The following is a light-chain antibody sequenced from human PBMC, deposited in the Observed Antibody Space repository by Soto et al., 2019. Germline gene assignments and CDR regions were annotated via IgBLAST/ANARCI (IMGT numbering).Light chain of an antibody. V-gene: IGKV3-15*01. Sequence: VLTHSAATLYVTPGDRDILFCRAGQGVTTIFAWYQQKSGQSPRLLIYGASTRATGIPARFSGSGSGTEFTLTISSLQSEDFAVYYCQHYHGWPITSAQRARLEI. CDR3: QHYHGWPIT. CDR2: GAS. J-gene: IGKJ5*01. CDR1: QGVTTI.